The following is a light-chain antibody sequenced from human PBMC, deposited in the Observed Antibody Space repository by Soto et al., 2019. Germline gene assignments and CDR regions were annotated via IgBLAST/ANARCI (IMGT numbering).Light chain of an antibody. V-gene: IGKV1-39*01. CDR2: AAS. Sequence: DIQMTQSPSSLSASVGDRVTITCRASQSVSRYLNWYQHKPGKAPKLLIYAASSLKSGVPSRFSGSGSGTEFTLTISSLQHEDFAPYYCQQTYSTPFTVGPGNQGDIK. CDR3: QQTYSTPFT. CDR1: QSVSRY. J-gene: IGKJ3*01.